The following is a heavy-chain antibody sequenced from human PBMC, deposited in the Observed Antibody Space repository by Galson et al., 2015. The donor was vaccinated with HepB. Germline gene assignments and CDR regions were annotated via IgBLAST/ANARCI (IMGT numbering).Heavy chain of an antibody. V-gene: IGHV5-51*03. Sequence: QSGAEVKKPGESLKISCKASGYSFSTYWIAWVRQMPGKGLEWMGIIYPGDSTTRYSPSSQGQITISADKSINTAYLQWSSLKASDTAMFYCARRGESCSGGSCYTGIMGSYYYMDVWGKGTTVTVSS. D-gene: IGHD2-15*01. CDR1: GYSFSTYW. CDR2: IYPGDSTT. J-gene: IGHJ6*03. CDR3: ARRGESCSGGSCYTGIMGSYYYMDV.